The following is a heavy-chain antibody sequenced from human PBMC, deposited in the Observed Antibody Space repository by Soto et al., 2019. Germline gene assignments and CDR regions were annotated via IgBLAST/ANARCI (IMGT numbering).Heavy chain of an antibody. V-gene: IGHV3-48*02. CDR1: GFRFSDHS. CDR2: ISSSGDTT. D-gene: IGHD2-21*02. Sequence: VQLVESGGGLVSPGGSLTLSCVGSGFRFSDHSMHWVRRAPGTGLQWLSYISSSGDTTHYADSVRGRFTVSRDNAENSVFLRMDSLRDDDTAMYYCARLPKGSLVTAWGQGTLVTVSS. J-gene: IGHJ4*02. CDR3: ARLPKGSLVTA.